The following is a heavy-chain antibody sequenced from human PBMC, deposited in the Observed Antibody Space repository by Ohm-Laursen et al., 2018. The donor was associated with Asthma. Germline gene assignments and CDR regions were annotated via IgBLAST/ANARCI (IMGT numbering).Heavy chain of an antibody. J-gene: IGHJ4*02. CDR3: ARDVMEWYLPAFDF. Sequence: SLRLSCAASGFTFRSYAMHWVRQAPGKGLEWVAVGGSYYDGGLKYYADSVNGRFTVSRDGSKNTLYLQMNSLRPDDTAVYYCARDVMEWYLPAFDFWGQGTLVTVSS. CDR1: GFTFRSYA. V-gene: IGHV3-30-3*01. D-gene: IGHD3-3*01. CDR2: GGSYYDGGLK.